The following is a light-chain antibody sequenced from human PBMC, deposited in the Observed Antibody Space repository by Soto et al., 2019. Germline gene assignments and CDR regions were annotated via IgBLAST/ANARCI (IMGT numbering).Light chain of an antibody. J-gene: IGKJ4*01. CDR3: QQINSFPVT. CDR1: QGISSY. CDR2: AAS. Sequence: DIQLTQSPSFLSASVGDRVTITCRASQGISSYLAWYQQRPGKAPKLLIYAASTLQSGVPSRFSGSGSGTEFSLTISSLQPEDFATYYCQQINSFPVTFGGVTKVDIK. V-gene: IGKV1-9*01.